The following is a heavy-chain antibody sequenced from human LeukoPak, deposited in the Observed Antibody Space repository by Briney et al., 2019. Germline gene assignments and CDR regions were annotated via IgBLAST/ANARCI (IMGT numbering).Heavy chain of an antibody. D-gene: IGHD2-15*01. CDR2: IYPGDSDS. CDR1: GYSFTSYW. CDR3: ARRRPGYCSGGSCYGYYFDY. V-gene: IGHV5-51*01. Sequence: GESLKISCKGSGYSFTSYWIGWVRQMPGKGLEWMGIIYPGDSDSRNSPSFQGQVTISADKSISNAYLQWSSLEASDTAMYYCARRRPGYCSGGSCYGYYFDYWGQGTLVTVSS. J-gene: IGHJ4*02.